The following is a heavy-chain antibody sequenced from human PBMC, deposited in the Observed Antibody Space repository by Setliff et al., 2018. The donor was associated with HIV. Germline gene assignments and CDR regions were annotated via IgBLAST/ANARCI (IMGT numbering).Heavy chain of an antibody. CDR1: GGSISSSSHH. Sequence: SETLSLTCTVSGGSISSSSHHWSWIRQTPGKGLEWIGSIYYSGNSYYNPSLQSRVTISVDTSKNQFSLKLSSVTAADTAVYYCARSPLYSGYERYYFDYWGQGTLVTVSS. V-gene: IGHV4-39*07. D-gene: IGHD5-12*01. CDR2: IYYSGNS. CDR3: ARSPLYSGYERYYFDY. J-gene: IGHJ4*02.